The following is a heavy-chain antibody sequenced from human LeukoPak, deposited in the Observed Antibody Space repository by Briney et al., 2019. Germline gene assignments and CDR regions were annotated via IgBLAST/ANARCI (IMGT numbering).Heavy chain of an antibody. J-gene: IGHJ4*02. CDR2: IGGTDDRT. V-gene: IGHV3-23*01. Sequence: GGSLRLSCAASGFTFSTQAMSWVRQAPGKGLEWVSTIGGTDDRTFYRDSVKGRFTISRDNSKNTLYLQVSSLRADDTAVYYCTKDGPGYDIFFELWGQGTLVTVSS. CDR3: TKDGPGYDIFFEL. D-gene: IGHD5-12*01. CDR1: GFTFSTQA.